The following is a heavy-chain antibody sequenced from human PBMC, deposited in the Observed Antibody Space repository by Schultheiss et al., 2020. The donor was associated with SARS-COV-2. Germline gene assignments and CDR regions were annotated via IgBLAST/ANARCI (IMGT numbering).Heavy chain of an antibody. Sequence: SETLSLTCTVSGGSISSHYWSWIRQPPGKGLEWIGYIYYSGSTNYNPSLKSRVTISVDTSKNQFSLKLSSVTAADTAVYYCARGITIFGVVNNWFDPWGQGTLVTVSS. D-gene: IGHD3-3*01. CDR3: ARGITIFGVVNNWFDP. J-gene: IGHJ5*02. CDR1: GGSISSHY. V-gene: IGHV4-59*11. CDR2: IYYSGST.